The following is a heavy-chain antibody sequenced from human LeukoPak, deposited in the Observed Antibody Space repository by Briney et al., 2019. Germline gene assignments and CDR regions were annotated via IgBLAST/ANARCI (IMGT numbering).Heavy chain of an antibody. J-gene: IGHJ4*02. CDR2: IRYDGSNK. CDR1: GFTFSSYG. V-gene: IGHV3-30*02. Sequence: GGSLRLSCAASGFTFSSYGMHWVRQAPGKGLEWVASIRYDGSNKYYADSVKGRFTISRDNSKNTLYLQMNSLRAEDTAVYYCAKDDRAFSMVRGVNDYWGQGTLVTVSS. CDR3: AKDDRAFSMVRGVNDY. D-gene: IGHD3-10*01.